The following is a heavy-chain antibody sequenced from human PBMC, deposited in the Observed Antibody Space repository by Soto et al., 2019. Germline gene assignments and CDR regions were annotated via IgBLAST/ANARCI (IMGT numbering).Heavy chain of an antibody. CDR3: ARGLLYRTGYWEFDY. J-gene: IGHJ4*02. V-gene: IGHV1-45*02. CDR1: GYTFTYRY. CDR2: ITPFNGNT. Sequence: SVKVSCKASGYTFTYRYLHWVRQAPGQALEWMGWITPFNGNTNYAQKFQDRVTITRDSSMSTAYMELSSLRSEDTAVYFCARGLLYRTGYWEFDYWGQGTLVTVSS. D-gene: IGHD3-9*01.